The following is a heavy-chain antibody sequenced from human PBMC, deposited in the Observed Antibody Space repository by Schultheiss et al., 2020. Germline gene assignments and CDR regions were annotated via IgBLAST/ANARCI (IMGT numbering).Heavy chain of an antibody. Sequence: SCAASGFTVSSNYMSWVRQAPGKGLEWVSVIYSGGSTYYADSVKGRFTISRDSSKNTLYLQMNSLRADDTAVYYCARGADSDYWGQGTLVTVSS. J-gene: IGHJ4*02. V-gene: IGHV3-53*01. CDR2: IYSGGST. CDR3: ARGADSDY. CDR1: GFTVSSNY.